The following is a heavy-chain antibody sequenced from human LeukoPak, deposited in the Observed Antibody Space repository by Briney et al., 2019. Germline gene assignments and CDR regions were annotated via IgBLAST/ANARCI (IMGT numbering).Heavy chain of an antibody. CDR1: GFTFSSYE. Sequence: GGSLRLSCAASGFTFSSYEMNWVRQAPGKGLEWVSYISSSGSTIYYADSVKGQFTISRDNAKNSLYLQMNSLRAEDTAVYYCARGPGYSSSWYSFGAFDIWGQGTMVTVSS. J-gene: IGHJ3*02. CDR2: ISSSGSTI. V-gene: IGHV3-48*03. D-gene: IGHD6-13*01. CDR3: ARGPGYSSSWYSFGAFDI.